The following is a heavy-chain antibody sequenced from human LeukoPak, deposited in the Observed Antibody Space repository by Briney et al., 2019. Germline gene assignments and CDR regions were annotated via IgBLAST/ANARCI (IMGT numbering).Heavy chain of an antibody. V-gene: IGHV4-30-4*01. CDR1: GGSISSGDYY. D-gene: IGHD4-23*01. J-gene: IGHJ3*02. CDR3: ARENSYGGDSEAFDI. CDR2: IYYSGST. Sequence: SQILSLTCTVSGGSISSGDYYWSWIRQPPGKGLEWIGYIYYSGSTYYNPSLKSRVTISVDTSKNQFSLKLNSVTAADTAVYYCARENSYGGDSEAFDIWGQGTMVTVSS.